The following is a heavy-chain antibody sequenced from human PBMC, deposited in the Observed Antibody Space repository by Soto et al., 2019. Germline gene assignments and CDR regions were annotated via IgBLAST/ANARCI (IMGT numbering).Heavy chain of an antibody. V-gene: IGHV3-9*01. Sequence: GGSLRLSCEASGFKFGDYAMHWVRQAPGKGLEWVSGVSWNSEIVGYADSVKGRFTISRDNAKNSLYLEMNSLRTEDTALYYCAKDRGPCSGNKCASLYYYYGMDVCGQGTTVTVSS. CDR3: AKDRGPCSGNKCASLYYYYGMDV. D-gene: IGHD2-15*01. CDR2: VSWNSEIV. CDR1: GFKFGDYA. J-gene: IGHJ6*02.